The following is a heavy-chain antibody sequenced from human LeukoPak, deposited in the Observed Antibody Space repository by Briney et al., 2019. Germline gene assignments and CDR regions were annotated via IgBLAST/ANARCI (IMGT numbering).Heavy chain of an antibody. V-gene: IGHV4-59*12. D-gene: IGHD1-26*01. CDR3: ARDQGSGKLDY. CDR2: IYYRGST. Sequence: SETLSLTCTVSGGSISPYYWSWIRQPPGKGLEWIGYIYYRGSTDYNPSLKSRVTISVDTSKNQFSLKLSSVTAADTAVYYCARDQGSGKLDYWGQGTLVTVSS. J-gene: IGHJ4*02. CDR1: GGSISPYY.